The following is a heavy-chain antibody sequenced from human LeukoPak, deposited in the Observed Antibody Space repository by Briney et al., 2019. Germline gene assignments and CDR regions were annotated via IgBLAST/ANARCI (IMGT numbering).Heavy chain of an antibody. CDR1: GFTFSSYA. CDR3: AKDLLRFLEWLYI. V-gene: IGHV3-23*01. CDR2: ISGSGGST. D-gene: IGHD3-3*01. Sequence: GGSLRLSCAASGFTFSSYAMSWVRQAPGKGLEWVSAISGSGGSTYYADSVKGRFTISRDNSKNTLYLQMNSLRAEDMAVYYCAKDLLRFLEWLYIWGQGTMVTVSS. J-gene: IGHJ3*02.